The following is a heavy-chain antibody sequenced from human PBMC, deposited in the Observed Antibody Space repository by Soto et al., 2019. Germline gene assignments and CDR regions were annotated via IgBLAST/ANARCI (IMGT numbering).Heavy chain of an antibody. CDR2: INSDGSVS. Sequence: EVQLVESGGGLVQPGGSLRLSCAASGFTFSNYWMCWVRQAPGKGLVWVSRINSDGSVSSYADSVKGRLTISRDNVKNTPYLELDRLRAEDTAVYYCARGDCVGGTCYSLAGSFYYYVDVWGKGTTVTVFS. CDR3: ARGDCVGGTCYSLAGSFYYYVDV. CDR1: GFTFSNYW. D-gene: IGHD2-15*01. V-gene: IGHV3-74*01. J-gene: IGHJ6*03.